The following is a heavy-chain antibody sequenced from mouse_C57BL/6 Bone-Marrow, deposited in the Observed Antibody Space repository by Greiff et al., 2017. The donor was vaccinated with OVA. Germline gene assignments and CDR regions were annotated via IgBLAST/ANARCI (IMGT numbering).Heavy chain of an antibody. Sequence: EVKLMESGGGLVQPGGSLSLSCAASGFTFTDYYMSWVRQPPGKALEWLGFIRNKANGYTTEYSASVKGRFTISRDNSQSILYLQMNALRAEDTAIYYCARDARDYYGSSLYWYFDVWGTGTTVTVSS. D-gene: IGHD1-1*01. CDR3: ARDARDYYGSSLYWYFDV. CDR2: IRNKANGYTT. J-gene: IGHJ1*03. CDR1: GFTFTDYY. V-gene: IGHV7-3*01.